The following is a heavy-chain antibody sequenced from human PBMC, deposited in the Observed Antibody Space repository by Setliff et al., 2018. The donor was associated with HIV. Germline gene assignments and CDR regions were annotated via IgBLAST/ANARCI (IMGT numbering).Heavy chain of an antibody. J-gene: IGHJ4*02. D-gene: IGHD3-16*01. Sequence: PSETLSLTCSVSGGSIRSDGYYWNWIRQPPEKGLEWIGYIYNNGSTYYNPSLESRLMMSRDPSKNQFSLNLRSVTVADTAVYYCARGRYYREISDSLFDFWGQGTLVTVSS. V-gene: IGHV4-30-4*02. CDR1: GGSIRSDGYY. CDR3: ARGRYYREISDSLFDF. CDR2: IYNNGST.